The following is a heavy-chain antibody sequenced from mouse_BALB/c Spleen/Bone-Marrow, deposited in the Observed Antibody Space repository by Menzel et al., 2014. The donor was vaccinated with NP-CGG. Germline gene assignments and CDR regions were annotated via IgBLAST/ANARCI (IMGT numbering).Heavy chain of an antibody. D-gene: IGHD2-2*01. CDR1: GYTFDYYT. V-gene: IGHV1-4*01. Sequence: VQLQQSGAELARPGASVKMSCKASGYTFDYYTVQWVKQRPGQGLEWIGYINPSSGYTNYNQKFKDKATLTADKSSSTAYMQLSSLTSEDSAVYYGAREVYGSWFAYWGQGTLVTVSA. CDR2: INPSSGYT. CDR3: AREVYGSWFAY. J-gene: IGHJ3*01.